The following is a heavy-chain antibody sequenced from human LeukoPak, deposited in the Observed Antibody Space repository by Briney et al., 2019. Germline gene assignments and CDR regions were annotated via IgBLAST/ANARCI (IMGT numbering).Heavy chain of an antibody. D-gene: IGHD3-10*01. CDR2: IRYDGSSK. Sequence: GGSLRLSCAASGFTFSSYGMHWVRQAPGKGLEWVAFIRYDGSSKYYADSVKGRFTISRDNSKNTLYLQMNSLRAEDTAVYYCAKSAGDFPRNYYYYYYMDVWGKGTTVTVSS. J-gene: IGHJ6*03. CDR3: AKSAGDFPRNYYYYYYMDV. V-gene: IGHV3-30*02. CDR1: GFTFSSYG.